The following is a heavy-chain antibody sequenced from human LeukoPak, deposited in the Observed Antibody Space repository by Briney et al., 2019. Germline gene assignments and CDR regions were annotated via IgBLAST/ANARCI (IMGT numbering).Heavy chain of an antibody. D-gene: IGHD3-16*01. V-gene: IGHV3-74*01. CDR2: ITQDGSIT. CDR1: GITFSDDW. J-gene: IGHJ4*02. Sequence: GGSLRLSCATSGITFSDDWIHWVRQTPGKGLVWGSQITQDGSITNYADSVKGRFTISRDNVKNTVYLQMNSLRAEDTAVYYCATDDYRGLGYWGQGTLVTVSS. CDR3: ATDDYRGLGY.